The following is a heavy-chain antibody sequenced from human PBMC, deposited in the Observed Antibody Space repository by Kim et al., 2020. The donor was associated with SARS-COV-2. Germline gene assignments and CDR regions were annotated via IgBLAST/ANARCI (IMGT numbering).Heavy chain of an antibody. V-gene: IGHV4-39*01. CDR3: ARHKPYSSSFGYNWFDP. D-gene: IGHD6-13*01. CDR2: IYYSGST. Sequence: SETLSLTCTVSGGSISSSSYYWGWIRQPPGKGLEWIGSIYYSGSTYYNPSLKSRVTISVDTSKNQFYLKLSSVTAADTAVYYCARHKPYSSSFGYNWFDPWGQGTLVTVSS. J-gene: IGHJ5*02. CDR1: GGSISSSSYY.